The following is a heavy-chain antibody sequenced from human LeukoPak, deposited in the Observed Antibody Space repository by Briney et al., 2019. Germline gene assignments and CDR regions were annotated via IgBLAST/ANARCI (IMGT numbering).Heavy chain of an antibody. Sequence: ASVKVSCKASGYTFTSYGISWVRQAPGQGLEWMGWISAYNGNTNYAQKLQGRVTMTTDTSTSTAYMELRSLRSDDTVVYYCARSPPLDTANYFDYWGQGTLVTVSS. V-gene: IGHV1-18*01. J-gene: IGHJ4*02. CDR1: GYTFTSYG. CDR3: ARSPPLDTANYFDY. D-gene: IGHD5-18*01. CDR2: ISAYNGNT.